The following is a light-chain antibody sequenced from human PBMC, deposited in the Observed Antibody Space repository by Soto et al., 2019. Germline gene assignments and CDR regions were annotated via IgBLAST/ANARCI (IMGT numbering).Light chain of an antibody. CDR2: GAS. CDR3: QQRHSYPIT. V-gene: IGKV1-33*01. CDR1: RHISRY. J-gene: IGKJ5*01. Sequence: IQMTQSPSSLSASVGDRVTITCQASRHISRYIYWYQKKPGRAPNLLIYGASNLETGVPSRFSGSGSGTDFTFTITSLQPEDIATYYCQQRHSYPITFGQGTRLEIK.